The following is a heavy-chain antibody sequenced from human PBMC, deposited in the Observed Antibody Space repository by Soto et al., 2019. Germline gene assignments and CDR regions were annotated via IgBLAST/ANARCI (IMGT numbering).Heavy chain of an antibody. CDR1: GYPVTAYY. D-gene: IGHD3-3*01. V-gene: IGHV1-2*02. Sequence: QLHLVQSGAVVKKPGASVTVSCSASGYPVTAYYMHWVRQAPGRGLEWMGGINPATGAAKYTQTFRGGVTLTRDTSTGTVFRELSGLTSEDPAVFYWARGGGVGVAGSAAFDMWGQGTLVTVSS. CDR2: INPATGAA. J-gene: IGHJ3*02. CDR3: ARGGGVGVAGSAAFDM.